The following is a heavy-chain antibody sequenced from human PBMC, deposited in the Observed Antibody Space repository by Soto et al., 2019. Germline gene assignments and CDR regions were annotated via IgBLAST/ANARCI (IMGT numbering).Heavy chain of an antibody. V-gene: IGHV5-10-1*01. D-gene: IGHD2-2*01. CDR2: IDPSDSYT. CDR3: ARHGVGYCSSTSCLIIYGMDV. CDR1: GYNFTNYW. Sequence: GESLKISCKGSGYNFTNYWIAWVRQMPGKGLEWMGRIDPSDSYTNYSPSFQGHVTISADKSISTAYLQWSSLKASDTAMYYCARHGVGYCSSTSCLIIYGMDVRGQGTTLTVSS. J-gene: IGHJ6*02.